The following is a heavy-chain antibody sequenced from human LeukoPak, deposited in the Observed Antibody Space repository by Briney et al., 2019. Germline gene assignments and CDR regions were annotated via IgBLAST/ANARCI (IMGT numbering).Heavy chain of an antibody. J-gene: IGHJ6*02. Sequence: SVKVSCKTSGYSFMKYAISWVRQAPGQGLEWMGGTIPIFGTANYAQKFQGRVTITADESTSTAYMELSSLRSEDTAVYYCATSLEADPYCSSTSCYGSYYYYGMDVWGQGTTVTVSS. CDR3: ATSLEADPYCSSTSCYGSYYYYGMDV. V-gene: IGHV1-69*13. CDR1: GYSFMKYA. D-gene: IGHD2-2*01. CDR2: TIPIFGTA.